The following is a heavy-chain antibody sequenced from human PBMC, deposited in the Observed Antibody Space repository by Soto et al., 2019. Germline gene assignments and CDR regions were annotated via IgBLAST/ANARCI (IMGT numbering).Heavy chain of an antibody. J-gene: IGHJ5*02. V-gene: IGHV4-59*08. CDR1: GGSTSSYY. Sequence: QVQLQESGPRLVRPSETLSLTCTVSGGSTSSYYWSWIRQTPGKGLEWIACIHYSGRTNYNPSLKGLVTVSVDTSKNQFSLKLNSVTAADTAVYYCAGSTGWYWFDPWGQGTLVTVSS. CDR3: AGSTGWYWFDP. D-gene: IGHD6-19*01. CDR2: IHYSGRT.